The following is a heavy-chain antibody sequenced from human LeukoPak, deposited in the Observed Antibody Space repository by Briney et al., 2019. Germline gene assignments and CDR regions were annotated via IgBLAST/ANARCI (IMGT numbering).Heavy chain of an antibody. CDR3: ARGSPRYYYYMDV. J-gene: IGHJ6*03. Sequence: SETLSLTCAVYGGSFSGYYWSWIRQPPGRGLEWIGNIFYSGSTYYSPSFKSRVTISLDTSRNQFSLKLSSVTAADTAVYYCARGSPRYYYYMDVWGKGTTVTISS. CDR2: IFYSGST. CDR1: GGSFSGYY. V-gene: IGHV4-34*01.